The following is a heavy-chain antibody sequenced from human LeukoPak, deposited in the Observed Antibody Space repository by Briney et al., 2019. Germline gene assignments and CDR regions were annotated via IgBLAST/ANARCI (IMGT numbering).Heavy chain of an antibody. Sequence: PGGSLRLSCAASGFTFSSYGMHWVRQAPGKGLGWVAFIRYDGSNKYYADSVKGRFTISRDNSKNTLYLQMNSLRAEDTAVYYCARGHTAVTRHFDFWGQGTLVTVSS. J-gene: IGHJ4*02. CDR2: IRYDGSNK. V-gene: IGHV3-30*02. CDR1: GFTFSSYG. D-gene: IGHD4-17*01. CDR3: ARGHTAVTRHFDF.